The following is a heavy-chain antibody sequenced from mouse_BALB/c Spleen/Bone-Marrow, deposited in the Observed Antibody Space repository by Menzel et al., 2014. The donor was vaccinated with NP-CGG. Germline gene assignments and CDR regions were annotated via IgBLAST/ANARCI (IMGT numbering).Heavy chain of an antibody. CDR1: GYTFTSYV. CDR2: INPYNDGT. Sequence: VQLKQSGPELVKPGASVKMSCKASGYTFTSYVMHWVKQKPGQGLEWIGYINPYNDGTKYNEKFKGKATLTSDKSSSTAYMELSSLPSEDSAVYYCASHNWDYAMDYWGQGASVTVSS. CDR3: ASHNWDYAMDY. V-gene: IGHV1-14*01. D-gene: IGHD4-1*02. J-gene: IGHJ4*01.